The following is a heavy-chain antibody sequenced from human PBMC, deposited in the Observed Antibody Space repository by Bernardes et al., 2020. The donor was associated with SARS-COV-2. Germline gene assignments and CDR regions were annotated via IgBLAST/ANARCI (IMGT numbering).Heavy chain of an antibody. V-gene: IGHV4-34*01. J-gene: IGHJ4*02. CDR1: GGSFSGSY. Sequence: SETLSLTCAVYGGSFSGSYWNWIRQPPGTGLEWIGDINHSGSTNYNPSLKSRVTISVDTSKNQFSLKLSSVTAADTAVYYCARGRSGRDGYPKPGDYWGQGTLVTVSS. CDR3: ARGRSGRDGYPKPGDY. D-gene: IGHD5-12*01. CDR2: INHSGST.